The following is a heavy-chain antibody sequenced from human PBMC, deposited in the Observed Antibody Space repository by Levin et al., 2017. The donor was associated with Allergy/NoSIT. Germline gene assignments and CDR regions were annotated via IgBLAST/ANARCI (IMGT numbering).Heavy chain of an antibody. V-gene: IGHV3-7*01. D-gene: IGHD2-2*01. CDR1: GFSFSNYW. Sequence: VGSLRLSCAASGFSFSNYWMSWVRQAPGKGLEWVANIKQDGSERYYVDSVKGRFTISRDNAKNSLSLQMNSLGAEDTAVYYCARKRCSSTSCFLDYWGQGTLVTVSS. CDR2: IKQDGSER. CDR3: ARKRCSSTSCFLDY. J-gene: IGHJ4*02.